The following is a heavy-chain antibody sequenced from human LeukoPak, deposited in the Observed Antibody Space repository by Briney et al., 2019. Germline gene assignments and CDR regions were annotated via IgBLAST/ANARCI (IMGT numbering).Heavy chain of an antibody. Sequence: SETLSHTCAVSGGSISSSNWWSWVRQPPGKGLEWIGEIYHSGSTNYNPSLKSRVTISVDTSKNQFSLKLSSVTAADTAVYYCARGLDTVTTEVDYFDYWGQGTLVTVSS. CDR1: GGSISSSNW. CDR2: IYHSGST. CDR3: ARGLDTVTTEVDYFDY. J-gene: IGHJ4*02. V-gene: IGHV4-4*02. D-gene: IGHD4-17*01.